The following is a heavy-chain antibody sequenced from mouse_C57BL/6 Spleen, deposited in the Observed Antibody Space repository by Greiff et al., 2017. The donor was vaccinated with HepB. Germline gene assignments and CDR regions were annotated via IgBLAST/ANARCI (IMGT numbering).Heavy chain of an antibody. CDR1: GYAFSSYW. Sequence: QVQLQQSGAELVKPGASVKISCKASGYAFSSYWMNWVKQRPGKGLEWIGQIYPGDGDTNYNGKFKGKATLTADKSSSTAYMQLSSLTSEDSAVYFCARRDTTVVAPDVWGTGTTVTVSS. CDR2: IYPGDGDT. J-gene: IGHJ1*03. V-gene: IGHV1-80*01. CDR3: ARRDTTVVAPDV. D-gene: IGHD1-1*01.